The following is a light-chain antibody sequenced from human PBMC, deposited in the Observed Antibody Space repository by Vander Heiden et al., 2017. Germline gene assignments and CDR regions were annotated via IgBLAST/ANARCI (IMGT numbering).Light chain of an antibody. J-gene: IGKJ3*01. V-gene: IGKV1-27*01. Sequence: DIQMTQSPSSLSSSVGDTLTITCRASQGISNYLAWYQQRPGQVPKLLIDAAYTLQSGVPSRFSGGGSGTDFTLTISGLQPEDVATYYWQKYNTGVTLGPGTKVDLK. CDR1: QGISNY. CDR2: AAY. CDR3: QKYNTGVT.